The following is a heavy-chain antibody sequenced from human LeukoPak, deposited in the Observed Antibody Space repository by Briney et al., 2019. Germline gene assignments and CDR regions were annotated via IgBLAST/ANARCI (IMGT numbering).Heavy chain of an antibody. CDR1: GNSSTSYW. D-gene: IGHD4-17*01. V-gene: IGHV5-10-1*01. J-gene: IGHJ4*02. CDR3: ARRSDGDYGERYFDY. Sequence: GESLKISCKGSGNSSTSYWINWVRQMPGKGLEWMGKIDPSDSYTKYSPSFQGHVTISAEKSSGTAYLQWSSLKASDSAMYYCARRSDGDYGERYFDYWGLGTLVTVSS. CDR2: IDPSDSYT.